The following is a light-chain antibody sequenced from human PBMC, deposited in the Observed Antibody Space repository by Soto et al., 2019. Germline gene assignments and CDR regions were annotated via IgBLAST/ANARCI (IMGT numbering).Light chain of an antibody. J-gene: IGKJ5*01. CDR2: DAS. CDR3: QQYVNLPLT. Sequence: DIQMTQSPSYLSTSVGDRVPITCQASQGIDMFLNWFQQKPGKAPKLLIYDASNLETGVPSRFSGSGSGSDFTFTINNLQPEDIATYYCQQYVNLPLTFGQGTRLENK. CDR1: QGIDMF. V-gene: IGKV1-33*01.